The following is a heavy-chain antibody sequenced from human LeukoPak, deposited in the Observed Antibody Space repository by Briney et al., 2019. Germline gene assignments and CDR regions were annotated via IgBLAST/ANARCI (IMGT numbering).Heavy chain of an antibody. CDR1: GFTFSSYW. J-gene: IGHJ3*02. CDR2: IKQDGSEK. D-gene: IGHD4-23*01. Sequence: GGSLRLSCAASGFTFSSYWMIWDRQAPGKGLEWVANIKQDGSEKYYVDSVKGRFTISRDNAKNSLYLQMNSLRAEDTAVYYCARDSYGDNLFDIWGQGTMVTVSS. CDR3: ARDSYGDNLFDI. V-gene: IGHV3-7*01.